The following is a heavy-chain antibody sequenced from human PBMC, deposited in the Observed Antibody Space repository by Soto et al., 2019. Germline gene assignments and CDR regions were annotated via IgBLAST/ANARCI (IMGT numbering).Heavy chain of an antibody. Sequence: GGSLRLSCAASGFTFSDYYMSWIRQAPGKGLEWVSYISSSGSTIYYADSVKGRFTISRDNAKNTLYLQMNSLRAEDTAGYYCAGAQTDGDTEYFQHWGQGTLVTVSS. CDR2: ISSSGSTI. CDR1: GFTFSDYY. V-gene: IGHV3-11*01. CDR3: AGAQTDGDTEYFQH. J-gene: IGHJ1*01. D-gene: IGHD4-17*01.